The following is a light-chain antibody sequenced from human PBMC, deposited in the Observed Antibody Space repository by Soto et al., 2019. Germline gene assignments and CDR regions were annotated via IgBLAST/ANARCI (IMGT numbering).Light chain of an antibody. Sequence: EIVLTQSPATLSLSPGERATLSCRASQSVRNYLAWYQQKPGQSPRLLIYDASNRATGIPARFSGSGSGTDFTLTISSLEPEDFAVYYGQQRSSWPRITFGQGTRLEIK. V-gene: IGKV3-11*01. CDR3: QQRSSWPRIT. J-gene: IGKJ5*01. CDR2: DAS. CDR1: QSVRNY.